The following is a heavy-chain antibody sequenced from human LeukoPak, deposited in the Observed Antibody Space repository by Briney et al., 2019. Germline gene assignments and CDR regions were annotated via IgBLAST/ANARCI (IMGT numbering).Heavy chain of an antibody. CDR1: GGSISSYY. J-gene: IGHJ3*02. CDR2: IYYSGST. V-gene: IGHV4-59*12. CDR3: ARGVYYGSGSYYAGSAFDI. Sequence: PSETLSLTCTVSGGSISSYYWSWIRQPPGKGLEWIGYIYYSGSTNYNPSLKSRVTISVDTSKNQFSLKLSSVTAADTAVYYCARGVYYGSGSYYAGSAFDIWGQGTMVTVSS. D-gene: IGHD3-10*01.